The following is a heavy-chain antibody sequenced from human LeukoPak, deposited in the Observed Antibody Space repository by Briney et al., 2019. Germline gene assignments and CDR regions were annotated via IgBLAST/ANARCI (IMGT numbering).Heavy chain of an antibody. J-gene: IGHJ4*02. CDR3: ARRSVGYYDSSGYYPN. D-gene: IGHD3-22*01. V-gene: IGHV4-39*01. CDR1: GGSISSSSYY. Sequence: SETLSLTCTVSGGSISSSSYYWGWIRQPPGKGLEWIGSIYYSGSTYYNPSLKSRVTISVDTSENQFSLKLSSVTAADTAVYYCARRSVGYYDSSGYYPNWGQGTLVTVSS. CDR2: IYYSGST.